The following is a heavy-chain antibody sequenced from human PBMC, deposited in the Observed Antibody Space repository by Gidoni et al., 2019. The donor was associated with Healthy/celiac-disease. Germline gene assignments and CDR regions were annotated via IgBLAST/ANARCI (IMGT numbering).Heavy chain of an antibody. D-gene: IGHD3-16*02. CDR1: GFTFSDYY. CDR2: ISSSSSYT. J-gene: IGHJ4*02. CDR3: ARVIPVTRELDY. V-gene: IGHV3-11*06. Sequence: QVQLVESGGGLVKHGGSLRLSCAASGFTFSDYYMSWIRQAPGKGLEWVSYISSSSSYTNYADSVKGRFTISRDNAKNSLYLQMNSLRAEDTAVYYCARVIPVTRELDYWGQGTLVTVSS.